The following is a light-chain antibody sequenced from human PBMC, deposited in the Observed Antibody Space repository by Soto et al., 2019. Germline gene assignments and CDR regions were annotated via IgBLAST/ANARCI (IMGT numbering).Light chain of an antibody. CDR1: QSVSSSY. Sequence: DIGLTQYQDTLSLSPGERATLSCRASQSVSSSYLAWYQQKPGQAPRLLIYGASSRATGIPDRFSGSGSGTDFTLTISRLEPEDFAVYYCQQYGSSSWTFAQGTKVDIK. CDR2: GAS. V-gene: IGKV3-20*01. CDR3: QQYGSSSWT. J-gene: IGKJ1*01.